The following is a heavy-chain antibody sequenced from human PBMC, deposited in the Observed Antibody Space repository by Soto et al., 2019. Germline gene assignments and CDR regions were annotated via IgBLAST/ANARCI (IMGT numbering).Heavy chain of an antibody. CDR2: IYYSGST. J-gene: IGHJ4*02. V-gene: IGHV4-61*08. D-gene: IGHD3-22*01. Sequence: SENLSLTSTVSGDSAISGDNYGIWLRLAQRKRLEWIGYIYYSGSTNYNPSLKSRVTISVDTSKNQFSLKLSSVTAADTAVYYCARVHGIYVSGYYYSFVCWCQGTLVTVFS. CDR1: GDSAISGDNY. CDR3: ARVHGIYVSGYYYSFVC.